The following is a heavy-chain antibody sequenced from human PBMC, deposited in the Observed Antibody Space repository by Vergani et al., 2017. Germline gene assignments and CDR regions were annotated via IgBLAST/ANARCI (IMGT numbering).Heavy chain of an antibody. CDR2: ISWNSGSI. CDR1: GFTFDDYA. J-gene: IGHJ3*02. CDR3: AKALYSNYGGDAFDI. D-gene: IGHD4-11*01. Sequence: EVQLVETGGGLIQPGGSLRLSCAASGFTFDDYAMHWVRQAPGKGLEWVSGISWNSGSIGYADSVKGRFTISRENAKNSLYLQMNSLRTEDTALYYCAKALYSNYGGDAFDIWGQGTMVTVSS. V-gene: IGHV3-9*01.